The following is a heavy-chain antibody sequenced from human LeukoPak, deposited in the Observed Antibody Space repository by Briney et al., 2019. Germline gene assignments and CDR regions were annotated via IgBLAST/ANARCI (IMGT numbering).Heavy chain of an antibody. CDR1: GYTFTSYY. CDR2: INPSGGST. CDR3: ARDCAGGSYYLYY. Sequence: GASVKVSCKASGYTFTSYYMHWVRQAPGQGLEWMGIINPSGGSTSYAQKSKGRVTMTRDTSTSTVYMELSSLRAEDTAVYYCARDCAGGSYYLYYWGQGTLVTVSS. D-gene: IGHD2-8*02. V-gene: IGHV1-46*03. J-gene: IGHJ4*02.